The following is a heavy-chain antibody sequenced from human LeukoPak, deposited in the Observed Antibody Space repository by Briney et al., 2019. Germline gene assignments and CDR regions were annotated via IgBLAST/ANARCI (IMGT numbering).Heavy chain of an antibody. CDR1: GFTFSSYG. D-gene: IGHD3-3*01. V-gene: IGHV3-33*01. CDR2: IWYDGSNK. Sequence: GGSLRLSCAASGFTFSSYGMHWVRQAPVKVLEWVAVIWYDGSNKYYADSVKGRFTISRDNSKNTLYLQMNSLRAEDTAVYYCARDATFYDFWSGYSTAYYHYYGLDVWGQGTTVTVSS. CDR3: ARDATFYDFWSGYSTAYYHYYGLDV. J-gene: IGHJ6*02.